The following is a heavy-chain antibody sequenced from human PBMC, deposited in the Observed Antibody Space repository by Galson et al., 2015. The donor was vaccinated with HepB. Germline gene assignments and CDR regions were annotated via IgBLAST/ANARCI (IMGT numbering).Heavy chain of an antibody. CDR3: ARDLASDVPDPLDY. V-gene: IGHV3-30-3*01. J-gene: IGHJ4*02. CDR2: ISGGGGIT. D-gene: IGHD1-14*01. CDR1: GFRFSSFD. Sequence: SLRLSCAASGFRFSSFDMHWVRQTPGKGLEWVAVISGGGGITIYAESVKGRFTISRDNPKNTSYLQMDSLGSDDTAVYFCARDLASDVPDPLDYWGQGTLVTVSS.